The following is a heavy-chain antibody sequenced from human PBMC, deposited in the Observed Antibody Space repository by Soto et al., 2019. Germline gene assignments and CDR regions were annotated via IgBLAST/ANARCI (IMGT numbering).Heavy chain of an antibody. CDR2: IYYSGST. V-gene: IGHV4-59*01. D-gene: IGHD4-17*01. CDR3: ARVGYGDYGTGAFDI. CDR1: GGSISSYY. J-gene: IGHJ3*02. Sequence: SETLSLTCTVSGGSISSYYWSWIRQPPGKGLEWIGYIYYSGSTNYNPSLKSRVTISVDTSKNQFSLKLSSVTAADTAVYYCARVGYGDYGTGAFDIWGQGTMVTVS.